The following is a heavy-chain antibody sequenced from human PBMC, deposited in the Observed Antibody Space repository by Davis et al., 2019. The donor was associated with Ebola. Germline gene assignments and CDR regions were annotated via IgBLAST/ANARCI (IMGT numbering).Heavy chain of an antibody. CDR3: ARGRTNTLMVGMEFDY. J-gene: IGHJ4*02. V-gene: IGHV3-30*03. CDR1: GFTFNTYG. CDR2: ISYDGSNE. Sequence: GGSLRLSCAVSGFTFNTYGIHWVRQAPGKGLEWVAVISYDGSNEYYADSMKGRFTISRDNSKNTLYLQMNSLRVEDTAVYYCARGRTNTLMVGMEFDYWGQGTLVTVSS. D-gene: IGHD5-18*01.